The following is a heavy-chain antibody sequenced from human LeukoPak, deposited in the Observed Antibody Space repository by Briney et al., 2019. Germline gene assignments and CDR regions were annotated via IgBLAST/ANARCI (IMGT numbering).Heavy chain of an antibody. Sequence: SQTLSLTCTVSGGSISSGGYYWSWIRQHPGKGLEGIGYIYYSGSTYYNPSLKSRVTISLDTSKNQFSLKLSSVTAADTAVYYCARVPYGAYVVEYWGKGTLVTVSS. CDR3: ARVPYGAYVVEY. D-gene: IGHD4-17*01. CDR1: GGSISSGGYY. CDR2: IYYSGST. V-gene: IGHV4-31*03. J-gene: IGHJ4*02.